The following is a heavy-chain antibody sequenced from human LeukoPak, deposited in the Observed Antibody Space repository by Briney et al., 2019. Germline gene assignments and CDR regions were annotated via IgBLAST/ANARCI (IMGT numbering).Heavy chain of an antibody. V-gene: IGHV4-30-2*01. CDR1: GGSISSGGYN. J-gene: IGHJ4*02. CDR2: IYHSGST. D-gene: IGHD6-13*01. Sequence: SETLSLTCTVSGGSISSGGYNWSWIRQPPGKGLEWIGYIYHSGSTYYNPSLKSRVTISVDRSKNQFSLKLSSVTAADTAVYYCAREGRSWYFDYWGQGTVVTVSS. CDR3: AREGRSWYFDY.